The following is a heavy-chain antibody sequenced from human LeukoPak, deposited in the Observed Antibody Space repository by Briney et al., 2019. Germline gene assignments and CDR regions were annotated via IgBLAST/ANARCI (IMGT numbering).Heavy chain of an antibody. CDR2: IYYSGST. V-gene: IGHV4-39*01. D-gene: IGHD3-10*01. CDR3: ARHQGKITMVRGVITRFDY. CDR1: GGSISSSSYY. J-gene: IGHJ4*02. Sequence: PSETLSLTCTVSGGSISSSSYYWGWIRQPPGKGLEWIGSIYYSGSTNYNPSLKSRVTISVDTSKNQFSLKLSSVTAADTAVYYCARHQGKITMVRGVITRFDYWGQGTLVTVSS.